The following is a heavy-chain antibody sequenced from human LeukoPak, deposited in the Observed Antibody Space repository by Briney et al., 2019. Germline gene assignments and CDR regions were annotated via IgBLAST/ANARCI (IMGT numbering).Heavy chain of an antibody. D-gene: IGHD2-2*01. V-gene: IGHV4-34*01. CDR1: GGSFSGYY. CDR3: AGGGCSSTSCYAVLDAFDI. J-gene: IGHJ3*02. Sequence: SETLSLTCAVYGGSFSGYYWSWIRQPPGKGLECIGEINHSGSTNYNPYLKSRVTISVDTSKNQFSLKLSSVTAADTAVYYCAGGGCSSTSCYAVLDAFDIWGKGTMVTVSS. CDR2: INHSGST.